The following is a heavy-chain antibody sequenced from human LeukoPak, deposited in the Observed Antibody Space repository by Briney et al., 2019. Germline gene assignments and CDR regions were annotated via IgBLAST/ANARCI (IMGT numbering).Heavy chain of an antibody. D-gene: IGHD5-24*01. CDR3: ARRGKDGYNYVFDI. CDR1: GFTFSSYG. CDR2: IWYDGSNK. V-gene: IGHV3-33*01. Sequence: PGGSLRLSCAASGFTFSSYGMHWVRQAPGKGLEWVAVIWYDGSNKYYADSVKGRFTISRDNSMNTLYLQMNSLRAEDTAVYYCARRGKDGYNYVFDIWGQGTMVTVSS. J-gene: IGHJ3*02.